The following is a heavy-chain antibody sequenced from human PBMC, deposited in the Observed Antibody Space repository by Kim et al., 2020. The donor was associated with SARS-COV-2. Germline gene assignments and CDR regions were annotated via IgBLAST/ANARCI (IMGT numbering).Heavy chain of an antibody. D-gene: IGHD6-19*01. CDR1: GFTVSSNY. V-gene: IGHV3-66*01. CDR3: ARDREAVAGPYYFDY. CDR2: IYSCGST. J-gene: IGHJ4*02. Sequence: GGSLRLSCAASGFTVSSNYMSWVRQAPGKGLEWVSVIYSCGSTYYADSVKGRFTISRDNSKNTLYLQMNSLRAEDTAVYYCARDREAVAGPYYFDYWGQGTLVTVSS.